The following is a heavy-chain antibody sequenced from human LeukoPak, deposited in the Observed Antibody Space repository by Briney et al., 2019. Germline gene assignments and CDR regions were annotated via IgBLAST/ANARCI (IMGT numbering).Heavy chain of an antibody. CDR3: ARRVTGRGTFYFDY. CDR2: IYYSGNT. CDR1: GGSISTYY. D-gene: IGHD3-16*01. V-gene: IGHV4-59*08. J-gene: IGHJ4*02. Sequence: KPSETLSPTCTISGGSISTYYWTWIRQPPGKGLEWIGYIYYSGNTNYNPALKSRVTISLDTSRNQFSLKLNSVTAADTAVYYCARRVTGRGTFYFDYWGQGSLVIVSS.